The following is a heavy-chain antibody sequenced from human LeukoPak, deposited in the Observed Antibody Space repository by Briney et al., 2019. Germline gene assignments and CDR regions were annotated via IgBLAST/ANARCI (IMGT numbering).Heavy chain of an antibody. CDR2: ISWNGGII. D-gene: IGHD3-9*01. Sequence: GGSLRLSCAASGFTFDDYAMHWVRQAPGKGLEWVSGISWNGGIIGYADSVKGRFTISRDNAKNSLFLQMNSLRAEDTAVYYCADDLDLDYWGQGTLVTVSS. J-gene: IGHJ4*02. CDR3: ADDLDLDY. CDR1: GFTFDDYA. V-gene: IGHV3-9*01.